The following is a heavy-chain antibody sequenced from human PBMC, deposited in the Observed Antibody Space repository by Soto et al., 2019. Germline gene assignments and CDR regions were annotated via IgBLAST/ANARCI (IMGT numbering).Heavy chain of an antibody. V-gene: IGHV4-34*01. J-gene: IGHJ4*02. CDR1: GGSFSGYY. CDR2: INHSGST. D-gene: IGHD6-19*01. CDR3: ARRNPSGWYSGTDY. Sequence: KPSETLSLTCAVYGGSFSGYYWSWIRQPPGKGLEWIGEINHSGSTNYNPSLKSRVTISVDTSKNQFSLKLSSVTAADTAVYYCARRNPSGWYSGTDYWGQGTLVTVSS.